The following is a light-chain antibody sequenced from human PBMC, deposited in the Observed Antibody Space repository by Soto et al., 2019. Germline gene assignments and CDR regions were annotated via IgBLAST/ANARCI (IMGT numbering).Light chain of an antibody. CDR2: DAS. CDR1: QTVRNNY. V-gene: IGKV3-20*01. Sequence: EFVLTQSPGTLSLSPGERATLSCRASQTVRNNYLAWYQQKPGQAPRLLIYDASSRATGIPDRFSGGGSGTDFTLTTSRLEPEDFAVYYCQPFSSYPLTFGGGNTVEIK. J-gene: IGKJ4*01. CDR3: QPFSSYPLT.